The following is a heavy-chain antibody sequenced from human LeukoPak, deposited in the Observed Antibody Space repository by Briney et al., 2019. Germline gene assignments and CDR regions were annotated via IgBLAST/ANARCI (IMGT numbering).Heavy chain of an antibody. V-gene: IGHV3-21*01. CDR1: GFTFTSYS. CDR3: ARAGYYYDSNDAFDI. J-gene: IGHJ3*02. CDR2: ISSRSTYI. D-gene: IGHD3-22*01. Sequence: GGSLRLSCAPSGFTFTSYSMNWVRQAPGKGLEWVSSISSRSTYIYYADSVKGRFTISRDNAKNSLYLQMNSLRAEDTAVYYCARAGYYYDSNDAFDIWGQGTMVTVSS.